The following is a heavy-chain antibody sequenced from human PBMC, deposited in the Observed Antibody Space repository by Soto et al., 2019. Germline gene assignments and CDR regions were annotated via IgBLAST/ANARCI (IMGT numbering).Heavy chain of an antibody. Sequence: QVQLVESGGGVVQPGRSLRLSCAASGFTFSTYGMHWVRQAPGKGLEWVAVISYDGNHKYYADSVKGRFTISRDNSKNTLYLQMSSLRAEDTAVYYCAKSVYNWNDGFFDYWGQGTLVTVSS. CDR3: AKSVYNWNDGFFDY. CDR2: ISYDGNHK. D-gene: IGHD1-1*01. CDR1: GFTFSTYG. J-gene: IGHJ4*02. V-gene: IGHV3-30*18.